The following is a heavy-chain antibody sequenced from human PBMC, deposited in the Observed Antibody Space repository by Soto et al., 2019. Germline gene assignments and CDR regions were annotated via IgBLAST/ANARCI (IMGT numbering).Heavy chain of an antibody. CDR1: GYNFSNYD. V-gene: IGHV1-18*01. CDR3: ARRSIFGVVSFGDY. D-gene: IGHD3-3*01. Sequence: QVQLVQSAAEVRKPGAAVKVSCKTSGYNFSNYDISWVRQAPGQGPEWMGWISGYNGNTNFAQKFQGRVTMATDTSTSTAYMDLQNRIFDDTAVYYCARRSIFGVVSFGDYWGQGTLVIVSS. J-gene: IGHJ4*01. CDR2: ISGYNGNT.